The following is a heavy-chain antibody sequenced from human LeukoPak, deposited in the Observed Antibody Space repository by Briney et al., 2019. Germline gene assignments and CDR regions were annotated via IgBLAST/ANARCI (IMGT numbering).Heavy chain of an antibody. V-gene: IGHV3-30*02. CDR1: GFTFCSYG. CDR2: IRYDGSNK. D-gene: IGHD6-19*01. Sequence: PGGSLRLSCAASGFTFCSYGMHWVRQATGQGLEWVAFIRYDGSNKYYADSVKGRFTISRDNSKNTLYLQMNSLRPGHTAVYYCAKAREQWLVHEAFDIWGQGTMVTVSS. J-gene: IGHJ3*02. CDR3: AKAREQWLVHEAFDI.